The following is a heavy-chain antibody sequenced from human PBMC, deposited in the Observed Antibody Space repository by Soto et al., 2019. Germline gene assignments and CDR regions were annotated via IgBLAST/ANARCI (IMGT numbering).Heavy chain of an antibody. J-gene: IGHJ4*02. CDR1: GGTFNTYA. CDR2: IIPIFGIK. D-gene: IGHD3-10*01. Sequence: QMQLVQSGAEVKERGSSVKISCKTSGGTFNTYALTWVRQAPGQGLEWIGGIIPIFGIKNVAQRFQGRVTINADESLTTAYMEISSLRSDDTAVYYCAKEAGDHGGQGTLVTVSS. V-gene: IGHV1-69*01. CDR3: AKEAGDH.